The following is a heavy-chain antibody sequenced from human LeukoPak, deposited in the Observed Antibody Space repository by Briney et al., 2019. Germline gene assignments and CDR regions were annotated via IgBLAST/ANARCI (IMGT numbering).Heavy chain of an antibody. V-gene: IGHV1-18*01. J-gene: IGHJ6*02. CDR2: ISAYNGNT. CDR3: ARDLRDSGSYYYYYYGMDV. CDR1: GYTFTSYG. D-gene: IGHD1-26*01. Sequence: ASVKVSCKASGYTFTSYGISWVRQAPGQGLEWMGWISAYNGNTNYVQKLQGRVTMTTDTSTSTAYMELRSLRSDDTAVYYCARDLRDSGSYYYYYYGMDVWGQGTTVTVSS.